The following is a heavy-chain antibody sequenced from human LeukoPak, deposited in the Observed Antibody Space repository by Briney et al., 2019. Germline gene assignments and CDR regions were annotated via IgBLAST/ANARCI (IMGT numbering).Heavy chain of an antibody. CDR3: AKGRDVDNSGGGLSFDY. Sequence: PGGSLRLSCAASGFTFSSYAMSWVRQAPGKGLEWVSAISGSGGSTYYADSVKGRFTISRDNSKNTLYLQMNSLRAEDTAVYYCAKGRDVDNSGGGLSFDYWGQGTLVTVSS. CDR2: ISGSGGST. J-gene: IGHJ4*02. D-gene: IGHD5-12*01. V-gene: IGHV3-23*01. CDR1: GFTFSSYA.